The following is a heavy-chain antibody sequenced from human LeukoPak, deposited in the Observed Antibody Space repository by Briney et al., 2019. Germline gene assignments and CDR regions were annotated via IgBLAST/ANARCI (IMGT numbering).Heavy chain of an antibody. J-gene: IGHJ3*01. V-gene: IGHV4-59*08. CDR2: FYYTGTT. Sequence: SETLSLTCSVSGGSISVLYYWGWTGHPPGKGLEWMGFFYYTGTTDSHPSLKSRVTISLDTSKNQFSLSLSSVTAADTAVYYCARRWVYDKRAFDAWGQGTMVTVSS. CDR3: ARRWVYDKRAFDA. CDR1: GGSISVLYY. D-gene: IGHD3-16*01.